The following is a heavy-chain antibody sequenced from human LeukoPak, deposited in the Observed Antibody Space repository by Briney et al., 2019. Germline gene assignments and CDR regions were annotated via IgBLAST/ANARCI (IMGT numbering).Heavy chain of an antibody. Sequence: DSVKGRFTISRVNSKNTLYLQMNSLRAEDTAVYYCAKDPPFFGVVTQHDYWGQGTLVTVSS. CDR3: AKDPPFFGVVTQHDY. J-gene: IGHJ4*02. D-gene: IGHD3-3*01. V-gene: IGHV3-23*01.